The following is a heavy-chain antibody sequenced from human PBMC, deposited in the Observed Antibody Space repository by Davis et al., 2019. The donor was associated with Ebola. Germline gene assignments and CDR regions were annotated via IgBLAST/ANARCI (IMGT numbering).Heavy chain of an antibody. CDR2: ISDDGSNK. D-gene: IGHD2-15*01. Sequence: GESLKISCAASGFTFTTYGMHWVRQAPGKGLDWVAAISDDGSNKYYADSVKGRFTISRDNSKNTLYLQMNSLRADDTAVYYCAKDLALGYCSSGNCIGAHDSWGQGTLVTVSS. J-gene: IGHJ4*02. CDR3: AKDLALGYCSSGNCIGAHDS. CDR1: GFTFTTYG. V-gene: IGHV3-30*18.